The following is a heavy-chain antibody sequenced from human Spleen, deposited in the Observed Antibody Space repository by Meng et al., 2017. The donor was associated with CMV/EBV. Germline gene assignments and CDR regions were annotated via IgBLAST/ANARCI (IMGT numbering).Heavy chain of an antibody. V-gene: IGHV3-23*03. J-gene: IGHJ4*02. D-gene: IGHD3-10*01. CDR3: AKHQGSGNYYNYLDY. Sequence: SGFTFSSYWMHWVRQAPGKGLVWVAVIYSGITNIYYADSVEGRFTISRDDSKNTLYLQMNSLRAEDTALYYCAKHQGSGNYYNYLDYWGQGTLVTVSS. CDR1: GFTFSSYW. CDR2: IYSGITNI.